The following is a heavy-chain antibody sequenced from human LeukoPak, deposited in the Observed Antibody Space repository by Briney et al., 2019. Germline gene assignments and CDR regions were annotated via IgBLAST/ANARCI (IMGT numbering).Heavy chain of an antibody. D-gene: IGHD2-2*01. Sequence: PGGSLRLSCAASGFTFSSYSMNWVRQAPGKGLEWVSSISSSSSYIYYADSVKGRFTISRDNAKNSLYLQMNSLRAEDTAVYYCARAVGDCSSTSCFYFDYWGQGTLVTVSS. CDR2: ISSSSSYI. J-gene: IGHJ4*02. CDR1: GFTFSSYS. V-gene: IGHV3-21*01. CDR3: ARAVGDCSSTSCFYFDY.